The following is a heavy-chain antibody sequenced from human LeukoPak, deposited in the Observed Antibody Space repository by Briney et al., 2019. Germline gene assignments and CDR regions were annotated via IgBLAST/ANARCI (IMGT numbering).Heavy chain of an antibody. Sequence: SETLSLTCTVSGGSISSFFWSWIRQSLGKELEWIGYVYYTGSTNYNPSLNSRVTMSIDTSKKQFSLKLNSVTAADTAVYYCARGGRDGSYYFDYWGQGTLVSVSS. CDR2: VYYTGST. CDR3: ARGGRDGSYYFDY. J-gene: IGHJ4*02. V-gene: IGHV4-59*01. D-gene: IGHD3-16*01. CDR1: GGSISSFF.